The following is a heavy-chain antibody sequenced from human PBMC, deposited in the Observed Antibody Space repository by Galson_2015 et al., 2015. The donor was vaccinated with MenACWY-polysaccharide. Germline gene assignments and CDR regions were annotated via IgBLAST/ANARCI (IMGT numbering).Heavy chain of an antibody. CDR2: ISWNSGSI. J-gene: IGHJ3*02. CDR1: GFTFDDYA. Sequence: SLRLSCAASGFTFDDYAMHWVRQAPGKGLEWVSGISWNSGSIGYADSVKGRFIISKDNAKNSLYLQMNSLRAEDTALYYCAKARLVAAAAAFDIWGQGTMVTVSS. V-gene: IGHV3-9*01. D-gene: IGHD6-13*01. CDR3: AKARLVAAAAAFDI.